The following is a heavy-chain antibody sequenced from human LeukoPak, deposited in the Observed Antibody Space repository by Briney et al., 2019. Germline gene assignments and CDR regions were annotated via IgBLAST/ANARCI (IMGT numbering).Heavy chain of an antibody. V-gene: IGHV3-33*01. CDR1: GFTFSSYG. CDR2: IWYDGSNK. J-gene: IGHJ4*02. Sequence: GGSLRLSCAASGFTFSSYGMHWVRQAPGKGLEWVAVIWYDGSNKYYADSVKGQFTISRDNSKNTLYLQMNSLRAEDTAVYYCARDTHYGGNSDYFDYWGQGTLVTVSS. D-gene: IGHD4-23*01. CDR3: ARDTHYGGNSDYFDY.